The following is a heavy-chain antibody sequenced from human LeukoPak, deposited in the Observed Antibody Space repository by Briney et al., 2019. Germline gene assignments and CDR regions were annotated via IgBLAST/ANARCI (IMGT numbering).Heavy chain of an antibody. J-gene: IGHJ3*02. CDR1: GYIFTSYA. CDR3: ARDPETPQNDYGDRDAFDI. CDR2: INTNTGNP. V-gene: IGHV7-4-1*02. D-gene: IGHD4-17*01. Sequence: GASVKVSCKASGYIFTSYAMNWVRQAPGQGPEWMGWINTNTGNPTYAQGFTGRFVFSLDTSVSTAYLQISSLKAEDTAVYYCARDPETPQNDYGDRDAFDIWGQGTMVTVSS.